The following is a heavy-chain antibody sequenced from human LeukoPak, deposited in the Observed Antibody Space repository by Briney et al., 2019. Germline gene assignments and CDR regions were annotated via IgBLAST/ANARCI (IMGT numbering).Heavy chain of an antibody. Sequence: GRSLRLSCAASGFTFSSYWMNWARQAPGKGLEWVASINHNGNVNYYVDSVKGRFTISRDNAKNSLYLQMSNLRAEDTAVYFCARGGGLDVWGQGATVTVSS. J-gene: IGHJ6*02. CDR1: GFTFSSYW. CDR3: ARGGGLDV. V-gene: IGHV3-7*03. CDR2: INHNGNVN. D-gene: IGHD3-16*01.